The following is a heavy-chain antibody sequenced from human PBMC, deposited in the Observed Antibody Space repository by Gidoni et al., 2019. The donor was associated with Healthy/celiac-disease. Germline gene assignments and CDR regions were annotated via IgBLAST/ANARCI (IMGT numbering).Heavy chain of an antibody. J-gene: IGHJ4*02. CDR2: IYYSGST. CDR1: GGSISSYY. Sequence: QVQLQESGPGLVKPSETLSLTCTVSGGSISSYYWSWIRQPPGKGLEWIGYIYYSGSTNYNPSLKSRVTISVDTSKNQFSLKLSSVTAADTAVYYCARDSFPYYGSGSLDYWGQGTLVTVSS. CDR3: ARDSFPYYGSGSLDY. D-gene: IGHD3-10*01. V-gene: IGHV4-59*01.